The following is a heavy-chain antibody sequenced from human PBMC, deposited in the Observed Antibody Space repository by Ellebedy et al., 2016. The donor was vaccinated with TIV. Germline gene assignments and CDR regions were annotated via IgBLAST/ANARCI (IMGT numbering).Heavy chain of an antibody. Sequence: GESLKISXAASGFTFSNYWMVWVRQAPGKGLEWVANIKEDGSAQFYVDSVKGRFTISRDNAKNSLYLQINSLRAEDTAVYYCAKNLNWFDPWGQGTLVTVSS. CDR1: GFTFSNYW. D-gene: IGHD2/OR15-2a*01. V-gene: IGHV3-7*03. J-gene: IGHJ5*02. CDR3: AKNLNWFDP. CDR2: IKEDGSAQ.